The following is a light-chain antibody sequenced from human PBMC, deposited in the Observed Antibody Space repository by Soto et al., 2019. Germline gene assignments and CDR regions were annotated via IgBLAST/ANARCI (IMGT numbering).Light chain of an antibody. Sequence: DIQMTQSPSTLSASVGDRVTITCRASQSIRNWLAWYRQKPGKAPKLLIYKASSLESGVPSRFSGSGSGTEFTLTISSLQPDDFATYYCQQYNSYPLTFGGGTKVEIK. CDR3: QQYNSYPLT. V-gene: IGKV1-5*03. CDR1: QSIRNW. CDR2: KAS. J-gene: IGKJ4*01.